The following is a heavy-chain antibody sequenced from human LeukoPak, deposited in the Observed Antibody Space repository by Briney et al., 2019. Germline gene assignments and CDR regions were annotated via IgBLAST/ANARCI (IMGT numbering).Heavy chain of an antibody. J-gene: IGHJ4*02. CDR1: GYTFTAYF. Sequence: ASVKVSCKASGYTFTAYFMHWVREAPGQGLEWMGIINPSGGSTNYAHKFQGRVTMTRDISTSTVYMDLNSLRSEDTAIYYCVLDSYDPLGGGDYWGQGTLVTVSS. D-gene: IGHD3-16*01. CDR2: INPSGGST. V-gene: IGHV1-46*01. CDR3: VLDSYDPLGGGDY.